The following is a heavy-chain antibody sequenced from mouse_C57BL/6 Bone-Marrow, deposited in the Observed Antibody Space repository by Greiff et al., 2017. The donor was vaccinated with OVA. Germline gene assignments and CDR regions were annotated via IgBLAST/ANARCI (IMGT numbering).Heavy chain of an antibody. D-gene: IGHD2-2*01. CDR2: IDPNSGGT. J-gene: IGHJ3*01. CDR1: GYTFTSYW. V-gene: IGHV1-72*01. CDR3: ARNDGYDEAWFAY. Sequence: QVQLKESGAELVKPGASVKLSCKASGYTFTSYWMPWVKQRPGRGLEWIGRIDPNSGGTKYTEKFKSKATLTVDKPSSTDYMQLSSLTSEDSAVYYCARNDGYDEAWFAYWGQGTLVTVSA.